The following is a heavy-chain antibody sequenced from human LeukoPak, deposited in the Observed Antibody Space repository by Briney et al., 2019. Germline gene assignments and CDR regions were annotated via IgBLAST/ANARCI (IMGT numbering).Heavy chain of an antibody. CDR2: MNPNSGNT. CDR3: ARSSGYSSGWTPSRDPFDY. D-gene: IGHD6-19*01. Sequence: ASVKVSCKASGYTFTKYDIHGVRQATGQGLEWMGWMNPNSGNTGYAEKFKGRVTMTRNTSISTAYMELSSLRSEDTAVYYCARSSGYSSGWTPSRDPFDYWGQGTLVTVSS. V-gene: IGHV1-8*01. J-gene: IGHJ4*02. CDR1: GYTFTKYD.